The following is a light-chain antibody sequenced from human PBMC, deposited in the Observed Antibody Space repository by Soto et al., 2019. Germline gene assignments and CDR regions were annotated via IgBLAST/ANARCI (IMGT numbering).Light chain of an antibody. Sequence: ALSQPPSASGSPGQSVTISCTGTSSDVGGYNYVSWYQQDPGKAPKLMIYEVNKRPSGVPDRFSGSKSGNTASLTVSGLQPEDDSDYYCSSYAGSNNVVFGGGTKLTVL. CDR2: EVN. V-gene: IGLV2-8*01. CDR3: SSYAGSNNVV. J-gene: IGLJ2*01. CDR1: SSDVGGYNY.